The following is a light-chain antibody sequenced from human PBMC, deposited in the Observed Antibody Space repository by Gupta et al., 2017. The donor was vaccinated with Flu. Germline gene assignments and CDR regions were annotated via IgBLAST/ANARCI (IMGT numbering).Light chain of an antibody. Sequence: AIRMTQSPSSFSASKGDRVNITCRASQDISSYLAWYQQKPGKAPKVLIYAASTLQSGVPSRFSGSGSGTDFTLTISCLHSEDFGTYYCQQYDSYPRIFGQGTKLEIE. CDR1: QDISSY. J-gene: IGKJ2*01. CDR3: QQYDSYPRI. CDR2: AAS. V-gene: IGKV1-8*01.